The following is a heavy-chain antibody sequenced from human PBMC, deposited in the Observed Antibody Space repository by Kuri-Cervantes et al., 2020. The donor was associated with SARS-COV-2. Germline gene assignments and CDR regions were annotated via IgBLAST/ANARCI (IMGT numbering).Heavy chain of an antibody. Sequence: GGSLRLSCAASGFTFSTYSMNWVRQAPGKGLEWVSYISSGSSTIYYADSVKGRFTISRDNASNSLYLQMNSLRAEDTAVYYCARDPHITLIRGAYFDLWGRGTLVTVSS. J-gene: IGHJ2*01. CDR1: GFTFSTYS. D-gene: IGHD3-10*01. CDR2: ISSGSSTI. V-gene: IGHV3-48*01. CDR3: ARDPHITLIRGAYFDL.